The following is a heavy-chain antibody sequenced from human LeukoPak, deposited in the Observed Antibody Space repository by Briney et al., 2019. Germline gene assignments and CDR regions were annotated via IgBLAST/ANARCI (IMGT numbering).Heavy chain of an antibody. J-gene: IGHJ4*02. CDR2: MNPNSGNT. CDR3: ARVKNGDYGDYE. Sequence: ASMKVSCKASGYTFTSYDINWVRQATGQGLEWMGWMNPNSGNTGYAQKFQGRVTMTRNTSISTAYMELSSLRSEDTAVYYCARVKNGDYGDYEWGQGTLVTVSS. CDR1: GYTFTSYD. D-gene: IGHD4-17*01. V-gene: IGHV1-8*01.